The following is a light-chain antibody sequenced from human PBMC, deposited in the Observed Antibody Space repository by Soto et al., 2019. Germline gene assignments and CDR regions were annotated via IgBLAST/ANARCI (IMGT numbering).Light chain of an antibody. CDR1: SSNIGAGYD. CDR3: QSYDSSLSGVV. J-gene: IGLJ2*01. V-gene: IGLV1-40*01. Sequence: QSVLTQPPSVSGAPGQRVTISCTGSSSNIGAGYDVHWYQQLPGTAPKLLIYSNTNRPSGVPDRVSGSKSGTSASLAITGLQAEDEADYYCQSYDSSLSGVVFGGGTKLTV. CDR2: SNT.